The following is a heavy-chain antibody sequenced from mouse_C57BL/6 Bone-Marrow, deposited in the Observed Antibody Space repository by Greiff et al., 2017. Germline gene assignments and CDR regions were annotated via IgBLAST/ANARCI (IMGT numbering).Heavy chain of an antibody. CDR1: GFSLTSYS. CDR3: ARRGEYYGSIWFAY. Sequence: VQGVESGPGLVQPSQSLSITCTVSGFSLTSYSVHWVRQSPGKGLEWLGVIWSGGSTDYNAAFISRLSISKDNSKSQVFFKMNSLQANDTAIYYCARRGEYYGSIWFAYWGQGTLVTVSA. CDR2: IWSGGST. V-gene: IGHV2-2*02. J-gene: IGHJ3*01. D-gene: IGHD1-1*01.